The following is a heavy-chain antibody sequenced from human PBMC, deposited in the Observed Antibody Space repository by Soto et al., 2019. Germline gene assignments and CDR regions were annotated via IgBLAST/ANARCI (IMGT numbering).Heavy chain of an antibody. CDR2: IYYSGST. CDR3: ARGRSTPHTSNREQQGEFDY. Sequence: SETLSLTCTVSGGSISSYYWSWIRQPPGKGLEWIGYIYYSGSTNYNPSLKSRVTISVDTSKNQFSLKLSSVTAADTAVYYCARGRSTPHTSNREQQGEFDYWGQGTLVTVSS. CDR1: GGSISSYY. D-gene: IGHD6-13*01. V-gene: IGHV4-59*12. J-gene: IGHJ4*02.